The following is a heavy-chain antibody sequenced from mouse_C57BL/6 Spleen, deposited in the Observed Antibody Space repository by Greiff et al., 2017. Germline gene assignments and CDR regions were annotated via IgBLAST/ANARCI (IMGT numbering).Heavy chain of an antibody. CDR2: IYPGSGRT. V-gene: IGHV1-55*01. J-gene: IGHJ1*03. CDR3: ARGPFYDGSIYWYFDV. CDR1: GYTFTSYW. D-gene: IGHD1-1*01. Sequence: VQLQQPGAELVKPGASVKMSCQASGYTFTSYWITWVKQRPGQGLEWIGDIYPGSGRTNYNEKFKSKATLTVDPSSRPAYMQLSSLTSEDYAVYYCARGPFYDGSIYWYFDVWGTGTTVTVSS.